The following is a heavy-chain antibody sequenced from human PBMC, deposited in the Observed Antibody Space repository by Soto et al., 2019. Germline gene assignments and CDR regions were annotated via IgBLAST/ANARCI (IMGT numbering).Heavy chain of an antibody. Sequence: SETLSLTCTVSGGAISSYYWSFIRHPPWKGLEWIGYIYYSGSTNYNPSLKSRVTISVDTSKNQFSLKLSSVTAADTAVYYCASTIVGATQGPYYFDYWGQGTLVTV. D-gene: IGHD1-26*01. CDR2: IYYSGST. V-gene: IGHV4-59*01. CDR1: GGAISSYY. J-gene: IGHJ4*02. CDR3: ASTIVGATQGPYYFDY.